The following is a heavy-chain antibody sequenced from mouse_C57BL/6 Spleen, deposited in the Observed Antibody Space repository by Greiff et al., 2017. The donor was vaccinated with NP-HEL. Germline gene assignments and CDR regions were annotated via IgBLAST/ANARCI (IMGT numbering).Heavy chain of an antibody. J-gene: IGHJ4*01. D-gene: IGHD3-2*02. CDR3: TRDSSGYAMDY. CDR1: GFTFSSYA. Sequence: EVKLVESGEGLVKPGGSLTLSCAASGFTFSSYAMSWVRQTPEKRLEWVAYISSGGGYIYYADTVKGRFTISRDNARNTLYLQMSSLKSEDTAMYYCTRDSSGYAMDYWGQGTSVTVSS. V-gene: IGHV5-9-1*02. CDR2: ISSGGGYI.